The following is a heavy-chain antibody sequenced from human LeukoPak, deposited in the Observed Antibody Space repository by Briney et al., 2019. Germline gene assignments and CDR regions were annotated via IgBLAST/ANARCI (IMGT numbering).Heavy chain of an antibody. CDR1: GGSISSSSYY. Sequence: SETLSLTCTVSGGSISSSSYYWSWIRQPPGKGLEWIGEIDHSGSTNYNPSLKSRVTISVDTSKNQFSLKLSSVTAADTAVYYCARRVNSSGYYYGTRYFDYWGQGTLVTVSS. V-gene: IGHV4-39*07. CDR2: IDHSGST. CDR3: ARRVNSSGYYYGTRYFDY. D-gene: IGHD3-22*01. J-gene: IGHJ4*02.